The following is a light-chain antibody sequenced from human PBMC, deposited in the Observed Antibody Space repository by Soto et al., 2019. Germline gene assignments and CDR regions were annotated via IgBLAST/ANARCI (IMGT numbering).Light chain of an antibody. V-gene: IGKV3-11*01. CDR2: DAS. J-gene: IGKJ1*01. CDR1: QTLSTY. CDR3: QQRYNWPLT. Sequence: EIVLTQSPATLSLSPGDRATLSCRASQTLSTYLAWYQQKPGQAPRLLIYDASNRATGIPARFSGSGSGADFTLTISSLEPEDFAVYYCQQRYNWPLTFGQGTKVEI.